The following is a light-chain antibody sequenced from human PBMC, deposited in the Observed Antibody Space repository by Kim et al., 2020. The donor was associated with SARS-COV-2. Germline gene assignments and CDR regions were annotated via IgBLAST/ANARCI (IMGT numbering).Light chain of an antibody. CDR1: QGINNY. Sequence: DIQMTQSPSSLSASVGDRVTITCRASQGINNYLAWFQQRPGKAPKSLIYAASSLRSGVPSKFSGSGSGTDFTLTISSLQPEDFATYYCQQYKSYPITFGQGTRLEIK. CDR2: AAS. CDR3: QQYKSYPIT. J-gene: IGKJ5*01. V-gene: IGKV1-16*02.